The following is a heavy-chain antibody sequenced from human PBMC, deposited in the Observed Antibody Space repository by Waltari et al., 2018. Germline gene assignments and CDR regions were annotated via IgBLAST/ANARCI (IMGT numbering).Heavy chain of an antibody. CDR1: GGSFSGYY. Sequence: QVQLQQWGAGLLKPSETLSLTCAVYGGSFSGYYWSWIRQPPGKGLEWIGEINHSGSTNSNPSLKSRVTISVDTSKNQFSLKLSSVTAADTAVYYCARVARGHSSGWSIDYWGQGTLVTVSS. J-gene: IGHJ4*02. V-gene: IGHV4-34*01. D-gene: IGHD6-19*01. CDR2: INHSGST. CDR3: ARVARGHSSGWSIDY.